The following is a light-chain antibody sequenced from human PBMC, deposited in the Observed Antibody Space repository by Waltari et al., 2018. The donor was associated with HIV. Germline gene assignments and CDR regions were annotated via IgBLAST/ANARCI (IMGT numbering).Light chain of an antibody. Sequence: DIQMTQSPSSLSASVGDRVTITCRTSQNINNFVNWYQQKPGKAPKLLIYSASTLERGVPSRFSGSGSRTSFTLTISGLQPDDFATYYCRQSYGPPLTFGPGTKVDL. V-gene: IGKV1-39*01. J-gene: IGKJ3*01. CDR3: RQSYGPPLT. CDR2: SAS. CDR1: QNINNF.